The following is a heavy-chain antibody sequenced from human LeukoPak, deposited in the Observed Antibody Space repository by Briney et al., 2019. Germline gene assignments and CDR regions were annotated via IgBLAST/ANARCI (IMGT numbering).Heavy chain of an antibody. CDR3: AWGYYYDSSGYTPRGGFDY. V-gene: IGHV1-8*01. Sequence: AXVKVSCKASGYTFTSYDTNWVRQATGQGLEWMGWMNPNSGNTGYAQKFQGRVTMTRNTSISTAYMELSSLTSEDTAVYYCAWGYYYDSSGYTPRGGFDYWGQGTLVTVSS. CDR2: MNPNSGNT. J-gene: IGHJ4*02. D-gene: IGHD3-22*01. CDR1: GYTFTSYD.